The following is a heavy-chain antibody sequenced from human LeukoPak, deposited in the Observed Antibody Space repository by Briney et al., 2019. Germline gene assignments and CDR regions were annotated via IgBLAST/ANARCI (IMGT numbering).Heavy chain of an antibody. Sequence: GGSLRLSCAASEFTFSSYAMSWVRQAPGKGLEWVSAISGSDGGTYYADSVKGRFTISRDNSKNTLYLLMHSLRAEHTAVYYCAKGAGYSGHDLSSYFDYWGQGILVTVPS. CDR3: AKGAGYSGHDLSSYFDY. V-gene: IGHV3-23*01. CDR2: ISGSDGGT. J-gene: IGHJ4*02. D-gene: IGHD5-12*01. CDR1: EFTFSSYA.